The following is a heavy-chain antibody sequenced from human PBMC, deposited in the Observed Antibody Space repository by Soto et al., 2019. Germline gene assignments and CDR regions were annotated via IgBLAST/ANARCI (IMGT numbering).Heavy chain of an antibody. V-gene: IGHV3-74*01. CDR3: ASGVYFGGAFDI. J-gene: IGHJ3*02. CDR1: GFTFSSYW. Sequence: EVQLVESGGGLVQPGGSLRLSCAASGFTFSSYWMHWVRQAPGKGLVWVSRINSDGSSTSYADSVKGRFTISRDNANNTLYLQMNSLGAEDTAVYYCASGVYFGGAFDIWGQGTMVTVSS. CDR2: INSDGSST. D-gene: IGHD3-16*01.